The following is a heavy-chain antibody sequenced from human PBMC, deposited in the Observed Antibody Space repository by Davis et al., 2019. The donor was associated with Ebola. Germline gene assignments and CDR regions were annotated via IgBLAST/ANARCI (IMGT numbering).Heavy chain of an antibody. CDR1: GGSISSYY. Sequence: MPSETLSLTCTVSGGSISSYYWSWIRQPPGKGLEWIGYIYYSGSTNYNPSLKSRVTISTDTSKNQFSLKLSSVTAADTAVYYCARLSQYYYGSGSYYKSDWFDPWGQGTLVTVSS. V-gene: IGHV4-59*08. J-gene: IGHJ5*02. D-gene: IGHD3-10*01. CDR2: IYYSGST. CDR3: ARLSQYYYGSGSYYKSDWFDP.